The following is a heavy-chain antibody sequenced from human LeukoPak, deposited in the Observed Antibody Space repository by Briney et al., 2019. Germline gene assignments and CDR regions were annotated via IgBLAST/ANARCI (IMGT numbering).Heavy chain of an antibody. V-gene: IGHV3-30*02. CDR3: AKEDIGHICSSTSCLADY. D-gene: IGHD2-2*01. Sequence: QPGGSLRLSCAASGFTFSSYGMHWVRQAPGKGLEWVAVIWYDGSNKYYADSVKGRFTISRDNSKNTLYLQMNSLRAEDTAVYYCAKEDIGHICSSTSCLADYWGQGTLVTVSS. CDR1: GFTFSSYG. CDR2: IWYDGSNK. J-gene: IGHJ4*02.